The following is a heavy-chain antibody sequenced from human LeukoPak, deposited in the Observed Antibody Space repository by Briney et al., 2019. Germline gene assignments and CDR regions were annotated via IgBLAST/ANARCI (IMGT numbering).Heavy chain of an antibody. CDR3: SRGKDPMIAAWDFDY. CDR2: ISAYNGNT. CDR1: GYTFTSYG. D-gene: IGHD3-22*01. V-gene: IGHV1-18*01. Sequence: ASVKASCKASGYTFTSYGISWVRQAPGQGLEWMGWISAYNGNTNYVQKLQGRVTITTDESTSTAYMELSSLRSEDTAVYYCSRGKDPMIAAWDFDYWGQGTLVAVSS. J-gene: IGHJ4*02.